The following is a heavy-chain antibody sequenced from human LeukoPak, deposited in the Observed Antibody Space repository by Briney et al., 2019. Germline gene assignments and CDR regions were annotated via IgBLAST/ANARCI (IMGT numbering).Heavy chain of an antibody. CDR3: ARGGWTAGDNWFDP. V-gene: IGHV4-59*01. D-gene: IGHD6-13*01. J-gene: IGHJ5*02. Sequence: ASETLSLTCTVSGGSISSYYWSWIRQPPGKGLEWIGYIYYSGSTNYNPSLKSRVTISVDTSKNQFSLKLSSVTAADTAVYYCARGGWTAGDNWFDPWGQGTLVTVSS. CDR2: IYYSGST. CDR1: GGSISSYY.